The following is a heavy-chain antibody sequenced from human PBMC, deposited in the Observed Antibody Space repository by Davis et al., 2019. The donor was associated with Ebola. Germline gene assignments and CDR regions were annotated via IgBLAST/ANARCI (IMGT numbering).Heavy chain of an antibody. D-gene: IGHD3-22*01. V-gene: IGHV1-46*01. J-gene: IGHJ4*02. Sequence: ASVKVSCKASGYTFTNYYMHWVRQAPGQGLEWMGIINPSGGSTSYAQKLQGRVTMTTDTSTSTAYMELRSLRSDDTAVYYCARDEDSSGYYYARLFDYWGQGTLVTVSS. CDR3: ARDEDSSGYYYARLFDY. CDR1: GYTFTNYY. CDR2: INPSGGST.